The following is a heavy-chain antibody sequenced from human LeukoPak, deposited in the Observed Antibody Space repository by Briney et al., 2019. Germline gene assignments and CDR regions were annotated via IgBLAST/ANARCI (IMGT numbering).Heavy chain of an antibody. CDR3: ARGREYYDSSGYYGMDV. D-gene: IGHD3-22*01. J-gene: IGHJ6*02. Sequence: SETLSLTCAVYGGSFSGYYWSWIRQPPGKGLEWIGEINHSGSTNYNPSLKSRVTISVDTSKNQFSLKLSSVTAADTAVYYCARGREYYDSSGYYGMDVWGQGTTVTVSS. CDR2: INHSGST. V-gene: IGHV4-34*01. CDR1: GGSFSGYY.